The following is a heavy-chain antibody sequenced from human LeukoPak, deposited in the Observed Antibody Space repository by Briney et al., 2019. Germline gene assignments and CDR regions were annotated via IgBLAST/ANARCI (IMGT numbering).Heavy chain of an antibody. CDR2: INDVSADI. D-gene: IGHD2-2*01. V-gene: IGHV3-21*05. Sequence: GGSLRLSCAASEFTFSLYAMNWVRQAPGKGLEWVSYINDVSADIHYADSVKGRFTISRDDARNTLYLQMNSLRAEDTAVYYCARDTYQPGRINSWGQGTLVIVSS. CDR1: EFTFSLYA. J-gene: IGHJ4*02. CDR3: ARDTYQPGRINS.